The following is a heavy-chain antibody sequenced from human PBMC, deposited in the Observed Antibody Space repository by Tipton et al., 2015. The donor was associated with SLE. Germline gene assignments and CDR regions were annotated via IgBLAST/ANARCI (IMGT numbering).Heavy chain of an antibody. D-gene: IGHD3-10*01. CDR2: IFVGGAT. V-gene: IGHV3-53*05. J-gene: IGHJ6*03. CDR1: GFSVSSNY. CDR3: AKEESGYYYYYYYMDV. Sequence: GSLRLSCVASGFSVSSNYMSWVRQAPGRGLEWVSVIFVGGATFHADSVKGRFTISRDNSKNTLYLQMNSLRPEDTAVYYCAKEESGYYYYYYYMDVWGKGTTVTVSS.